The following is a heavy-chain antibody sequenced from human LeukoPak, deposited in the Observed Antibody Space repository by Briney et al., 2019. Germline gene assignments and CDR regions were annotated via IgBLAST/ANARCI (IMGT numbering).Heavy chain of an antibody. D-gene: IGHD1-26*01. CDR3: VIRSYRAFDI. J-gene: IGHJ3*02. V-gene: IGHV4-38-2*01. CDR1: GYSISSGYY. CDR2: IYHSGST. Sequence: PSETLSLTCAVSGYSISSGYYWGWIRQPPGKGLEWIGSIYHSGSTYYNPSLKSRVTISVDTSKNQFSLKLSSVTAADTAVYYCVIRSYRAFDIWGQGTMVTVSS.